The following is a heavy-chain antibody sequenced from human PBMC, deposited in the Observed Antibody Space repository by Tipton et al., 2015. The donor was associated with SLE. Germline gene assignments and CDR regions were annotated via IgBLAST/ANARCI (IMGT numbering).Heavy chain of an antibody. J-gene: IGHJ5*02. D-gene: IGHD3-16*01. CDR1: GYTFTSYG. V-gene: IGHV1-18*01. CDR2: VSTYTGNT. CDR3: AREDFMITFGETLTPGTYWFDP. Sequence: QLVQSGAEMKKPGASVKVSCKASGYTFTSYGISWVRQAPGQGLEWMGWVSTYTGNTKYAQNFQGRVTMTTETSTSTAYMELRSLKSDDTAVYYCAREDFMITFGETLTPGTYWFDPWGQGTLVTVSS.